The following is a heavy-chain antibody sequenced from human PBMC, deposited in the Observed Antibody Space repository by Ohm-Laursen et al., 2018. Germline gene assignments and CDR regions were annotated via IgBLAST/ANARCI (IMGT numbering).Heavy chain of an antibody. J-gene: IGHJ4*02. D-gene: IGHD6-6*01. CDR2: INHSGST. CDR1: GGSFGGFY. Sequence: PGTLSLTCALYGGSFGGFYWSWIRQPPGKGLEWIGEINHSGSTNYNPSLKSRVTISVDTSKNQFSLKLSSVTAADTAVYYCARGLRIAAFWGQGTLVTVSS. V-gene: IGHV4-34*01. CDR3: ARGLRIAAF.